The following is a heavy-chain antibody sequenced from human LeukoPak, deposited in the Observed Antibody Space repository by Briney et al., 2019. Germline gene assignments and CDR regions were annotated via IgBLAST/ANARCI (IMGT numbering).Heavy chain of an antibody. D-gene: IGHD6-6*01. V-gene: IGHV4-39*07. CDR3: ARADEYSSSSGLWFDP. CDR2: IYYSGST. J-gene: IGHJ5*02. Sequence: SETLSLTCTVSGGSISSSSYYWGWIRQPPGKGLEWIGSIYYSGSTYYNPSLKSRVTISVDTSKNQFSLKLSSVTAADTAVYYCARADEYSSSSGLWFDPWGQGTLVTVSS. CDR1: GGSISSSSYY.